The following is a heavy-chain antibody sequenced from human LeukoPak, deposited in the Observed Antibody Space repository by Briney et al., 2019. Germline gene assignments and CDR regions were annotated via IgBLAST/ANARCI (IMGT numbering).Heavy chain of an antibody. Sequence: ASVKVSCKASGYTFSGYYMHWVRQAPGQGLEWMGWISAYNGNTNYAQKLQGRVTMTTDTSTSTAYMELRSLRSDDTAVYYCARLDIVVVPAARYYYYGMDVWGQGTTVTVSS. CDR1: GYTFSGYY. CDR2: ISAYNGNT. CDR3: ARLDIVVVPAARYYYYGMDV. D-gene: IGHD2-2*01. V-gene: IGHV1-18*04. J-gene: IGHJ6*02.